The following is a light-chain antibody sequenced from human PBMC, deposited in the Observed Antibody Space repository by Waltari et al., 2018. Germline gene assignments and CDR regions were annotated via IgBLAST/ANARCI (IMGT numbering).Light chain of an antibody. V-gene: IGLV2-14*03. Sequence: QSALSQPASVSASPGQSITISCTETSSDIGPYNYVSWYQQHPGKAPKLVIYDVSQRPSVVSNRFSCSKSGNTASLTLFGLQAEDEADYYCNSYLTSTSSVIFGGGTKLTVL. J-gene: IGLJ2*01. CDR3: NSYLTSTSSVI. CDR1: SSDIGPYNY. CDR2: DVS.